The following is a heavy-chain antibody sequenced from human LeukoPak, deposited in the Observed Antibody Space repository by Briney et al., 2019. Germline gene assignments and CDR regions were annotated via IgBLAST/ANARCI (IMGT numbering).Heavy chain of an antibody. J-gene: IGHJ6*02. CDR1: GGSISSYY. V-gene: IGHV4-59*01. Sequence: SETLSLTYTVSGGSISSYYWSWIRQPPGKGLEWIGYIYYSGSTNYNPSLKSRVTISVDTSKNQFSLKLSSVTAADTAVYYCARSGKNGDYLLPYYYGMDVWGQGTTVTVSS. CDR2: IYYSGST. D-gene: IGHD4-17*01. CDR3: ARSGKNGDYLLPYYYGMDV.